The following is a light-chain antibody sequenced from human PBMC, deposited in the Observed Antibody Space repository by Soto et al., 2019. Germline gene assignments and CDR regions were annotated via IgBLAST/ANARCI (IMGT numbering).Light chain of an antibody. CDR1: QSISSW. CDR2: KAS. V-gene: IGKV1-5*03. J-gene: IGKJ1*01. Sequence: DKRMTHALDSLRTSIRDRVTITCRASQSISSWLAWYQQKPGKAPKLLIYKASSLESGVPSRFSGSGSGTEFTLTISSLQPDDFATYYCQQYNSYSRTFGQGTKVDI. CDR3: QQYNSYSRT.